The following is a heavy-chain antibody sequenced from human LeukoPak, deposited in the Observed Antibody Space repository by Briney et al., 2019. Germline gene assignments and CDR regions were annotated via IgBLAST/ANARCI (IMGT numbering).Heavy chain of an antibody. Sequence: GGSLRLSCAASGFTFSTYAMNWVRQAPGKGLEWVSVIYSGGSTYYADSVKGRFTISRDNSKNTLYLQMSSLRAEDTAVYYCARVLYGDYVMDVWGKGTTVTISS. CDR3: ARVLYGDYVMDV. J-gene: IGHJ6*04. V-gene: IGHV3-66*01. CDR1: GFTFSTYA. D-gene: IGHD4-17*01. CDR2: IYSGGST.